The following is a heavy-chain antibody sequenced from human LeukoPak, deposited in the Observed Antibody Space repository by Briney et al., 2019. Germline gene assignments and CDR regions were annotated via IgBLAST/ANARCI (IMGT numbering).Heavy chain of an antibody. J-gene: IGHJ5*02. V-gene: IGHV4-34*01. CDR2: INHSGST. Sequence: SETLSLTCTVSGGSISSYYWSWIRQPPGKGLEWIGEINHSGSTNYNPSLKSRVTISVDTSKNQFSLKLSSVTAADTAVYYCARALTRYSYALNWFDPWGQGTLVTVSS. D-gene: IGHD5-18*01. CDR1: GGSISSYY. CDR3: ARALTRYSYALNWFDP.